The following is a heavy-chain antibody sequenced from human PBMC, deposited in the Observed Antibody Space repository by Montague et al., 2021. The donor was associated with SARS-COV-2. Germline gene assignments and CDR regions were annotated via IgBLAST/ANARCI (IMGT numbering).Heavy chain of an antibody. D-gene: IGHD2-2*01. J-gene: IGHJ5*02. CDR3: ASPTVGYCISTSGSSYGLDP. V-gene: IGHV4-34*01. Sequence: SETLSLTCTVYGGSFSGYYWSWIRQPPGKGLEWIGEIYHSGSTNYNPSLKSRVTTSGDTSKNQFSLKLSSVTAADTAVYYCASPTVGYCISTSGSSYGLDPWGQGTLVTVSS. CDR1: GGSFSGYY. CDR2: IYHSGST.